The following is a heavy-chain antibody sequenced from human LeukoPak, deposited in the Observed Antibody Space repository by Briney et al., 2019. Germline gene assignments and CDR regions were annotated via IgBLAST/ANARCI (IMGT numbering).Heavy chain of an antibody. V-gene: IGHV3-23*01. D-gene: IGHD6-13*01. CDR2: ISGSGGST. Sequence: QPGGSLRLSCAASGFTFSSYAMSWVRQAPGKGLEWVSAISGSGGSTYYADSVKGRFTISRDNSKNTLYLQMNSLRAEDTAVYYYAKPSGYSSSWYYFDYWGQGTLVTVSS. J-gene: IGHJ4*02. CDR3: AKPSGYSSSWYYFDY. CDR1: GFTFSSYA.